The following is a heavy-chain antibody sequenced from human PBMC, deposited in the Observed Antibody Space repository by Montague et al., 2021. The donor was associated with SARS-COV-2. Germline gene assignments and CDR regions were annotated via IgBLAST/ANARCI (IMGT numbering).Heavy chain of an antibody. CDR3: ASLGDGVVPSPILGVGPYYSYYYMDV. CDR1: GGSFSTYS. D-gene: IGHD3-10*01. Sequence: SETLSLTCAVHGGSFSTYSWNWIRQPPGKGLEWIGEIHHGGSTNYNPSLKSRVTISADTSKNQFSLKLTSVAAADTAVYYCASLGDGVVPSPILGVGPYYSYYYMDVWGKGTTVTVS. V-gene: IGHV4-34*01. J-gene: IGHJ6*03. CDR2: IHHGGST.